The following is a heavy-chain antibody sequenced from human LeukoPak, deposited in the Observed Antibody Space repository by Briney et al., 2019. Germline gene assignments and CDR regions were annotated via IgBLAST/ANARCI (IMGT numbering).Heavy chain of an antibody. D-gene: IGHD2-8*01. CDR3: ARQNGVGLFSLP. V-gene: IGHV4-39*07. CDR1: GGSISTSSYY. Sequence: SETLSLTCTVSGGSISTSSYYWGWVRQPPGKGLEWIGNIFYSGSTYYSPSLKSRVTISLDTSRNQFSLKLSSVTAADTAVYYCARQNGVGLFSLPGGQGILVTVSS. J-gene: IGHJ4*02. CDR2: IFYSGST.